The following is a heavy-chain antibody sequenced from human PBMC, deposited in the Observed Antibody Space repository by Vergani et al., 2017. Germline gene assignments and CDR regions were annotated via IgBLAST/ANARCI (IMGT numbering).Heavy chain of an antibody. J-gene: IGHJ6*03. V-gene: IGHV3-21*01. CDR1: GFTFSSYS. D-gene: IGHD2-21*01. Sequence: EVQLVESGGGLVKPGGSLRLSCAASGFTFSSYSMNWFRQAPGKGLECASSISSSSSYINYADSVKDRLTISSDNVKNSLSMQMNSLRAKDTSVYYCARKIGTGDSYYYYSYMDVWGKGTTVTVSS. CDR3: ARKIGTGDSYYYYSYMDV. CDR2: ISSSSSYI.